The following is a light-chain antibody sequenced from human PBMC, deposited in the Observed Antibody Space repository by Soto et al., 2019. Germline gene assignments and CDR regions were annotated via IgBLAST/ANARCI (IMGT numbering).Light chain of an antibody. J-gene: IGKJ1*01. V-gene: IGKV1-8*01. CDR3: QQYYSYPWT. Sequence: AIRMTQSPSSLSASTGDRVTITCRASQGISSYLAWYQQKPGKAPKLLIYAASTLQSGVPSRLSGSGSGTDFTLTISCLQSEDFATYYCQQYYSYPWTFGQGTKVDI. CDR1: QGISSY. CDR2: AAS.